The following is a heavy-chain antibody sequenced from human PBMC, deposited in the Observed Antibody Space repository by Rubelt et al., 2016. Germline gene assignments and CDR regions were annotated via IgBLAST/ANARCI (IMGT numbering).Heavy chain of an antibody. Sequence: SYSMNWVRQAPGKGLEWVSSISSSSSYIYYADSVKGRFTISRDNAKNSLYLQMNSLRAEDTAVYYCAREFRDYYYGMDVWGQGTTVTVSS. CDR1: SYS. CDR3: AREFRDYYYGMDV. D-gene: IGHD2-21*01. V-gene: IGHV3-21*01. J-gene: IGHJ6*02. CDR2: ISSSSSYI.